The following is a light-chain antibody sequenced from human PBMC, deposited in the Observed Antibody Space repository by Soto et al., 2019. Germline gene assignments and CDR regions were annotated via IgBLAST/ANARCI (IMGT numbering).Light chain of an antibody. V-gene: IGKV3-20*01. CDR3: QQYDSSPRT. CDR2: AAS. CDR1: QSLRSSY. J-gene: IGKJ1*01. Sequence: EIVLTQSPGTLSLSPGERATLSCRASQSLRSSYLAWYQQKPGQAPRILIYAASSRATGIPDRFSGSGSETDFTLTISRLGPEDSAVYYCQQYDSSPRTFGPGTKVEI.